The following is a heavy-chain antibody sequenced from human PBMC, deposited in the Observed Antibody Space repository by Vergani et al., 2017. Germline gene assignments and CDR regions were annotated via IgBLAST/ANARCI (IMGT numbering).Heavy chain of an antibody. V-gene: IGHV4-59*01. CDR1: GGSISSYY. CDR3: ARMGVTFGVVISRFDY. Sequence: QLQLQESGPGLVKPSETLSLTCTVSGGSISSYYWSWIRQPPGKGLEWIGYIYYSGSTNYNPSLKSRVTISVDTSKNQFSLKLSSVTAADTAVYYCARMGVTFGVVISRFDYWGQGTLVTVSS. CDR2: IYYSGST. D-gene: IGHD3-3*01. J-gene: IGHJ4*02.